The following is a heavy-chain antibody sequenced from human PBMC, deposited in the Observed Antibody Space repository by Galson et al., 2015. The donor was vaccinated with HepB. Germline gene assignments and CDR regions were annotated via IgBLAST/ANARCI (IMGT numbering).Heavy chain of an antibody. V-gene: IGHV4-59*01. J-gene: IGHJ4*02. CDR1: GGSISTYY. Sequence: ETLSLTCTVFGGSISTYYWSWIRQTPGKRPEWIGYIYYTGTTNYNPSLESRVTISVDTSRNIFALRLTSVTATDTAVYYCARGGYSPDFWSRGTLVTVSS. CDR3: ARGGYSPDF. CDR2: IYYTGTT. D-gene: IGHD1-26*01.